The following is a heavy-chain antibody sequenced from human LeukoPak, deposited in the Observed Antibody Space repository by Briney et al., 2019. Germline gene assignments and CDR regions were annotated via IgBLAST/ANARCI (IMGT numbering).Heavy chain of an antibody. V-gene: IGHV4-59*01. J-gene: IGHJ4*02. Sequence: PSETLSLTCTVSGGSISSDYWSWIRQPPGKGLEWIGYIYYSGSTNYNPSLKSRVTISVDTSKNQFSLKLSSVTAADTAVYYCAREVHYYDSSGYLDYWGQGTLVTVSS. CDR2: IYYSGST. CDR3: AREVHYYDSSGYLDY. D-gene: IGHD3-22*01. CDR1: GGSISSDY.